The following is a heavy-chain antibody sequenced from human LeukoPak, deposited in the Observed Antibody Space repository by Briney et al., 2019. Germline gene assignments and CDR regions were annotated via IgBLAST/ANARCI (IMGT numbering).Heavy chain of an antibody. D-gene: IGHD1-14*01. CDR1: GFTFSSYA. J-gene: IGHJ2*01. CDR3: ARSEPDYWYFDL. V-gene: IGHV3-30-3*01. CDR2: ISYDGSNE. Sequence: GGSLRLSCAASGFTFSSYAMHWVRQAPGKGLEWVAVISYDGSNEYYADSVKGRFTISRDNSKNTLYLQMDSLRAEDTAVYYCARSEPDYWYFDLWGRGTLVTVSS.